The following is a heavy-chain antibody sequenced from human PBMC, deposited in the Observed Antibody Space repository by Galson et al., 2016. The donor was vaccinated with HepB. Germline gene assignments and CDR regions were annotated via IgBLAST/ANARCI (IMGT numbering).Heavy chain of an antibody. J-gene: IGHJ4*02. CDR1: GGSFSAYF. D-gene: IGHD4-11*01. CDR3: AGHSHTVGLDF. CDR2: IDYSGNT. V-gene: IGHV4-34*01. Sequence: SETLSLTCAVNGGSFSAYFWTWIRQPPGKGLEWIGEIDYSGNTKYNPSLKGRFTMSVDTSKTQFSLKLSSVTAADTAVYYCAGHSHTVGLDFWGQGTLVTVSS.